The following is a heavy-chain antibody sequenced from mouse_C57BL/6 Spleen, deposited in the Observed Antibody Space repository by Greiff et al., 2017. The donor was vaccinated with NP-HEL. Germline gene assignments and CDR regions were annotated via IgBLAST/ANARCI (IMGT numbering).Heavy chain of an antibody. V-gene: IGHV1-4*01. D-gene: IGHD1-1*01. CDR3: ARGGVITTVVHFDY. CDR1: GYTFTSYT. J-gene: IGHJ2*01. CDR2: INPSSGYT. Sequence: VKLMESGAELARPGAPVKMSCKASGYTFTSYTMHWVKQRPGQGLEWIGYINPSSGYTKYNQKFKDKATLTADKSSSTAYMQLSSRTSEDSAVYYCARGGVITTVVHFDYWGQGTTLTVSS.